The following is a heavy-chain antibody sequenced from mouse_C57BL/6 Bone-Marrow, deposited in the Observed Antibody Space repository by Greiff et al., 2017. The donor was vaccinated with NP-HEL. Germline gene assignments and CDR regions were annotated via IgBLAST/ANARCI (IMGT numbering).Heavy chain of an antibody. V-gene: IGHV1-5*01. CDR2: IYPGNSDT. J-gene: IGHJ4*01. CDR1: GYTFTSYW. Sequence: VQLKQSGTVLARPGASVKMSCKTSGYTFTSYWMHWVKQRPGQGLAWIGAIYPGNSDTSYNQKFKGKAKLTAVTAASTAYMEISSLTNEDTAVYYCTYGTYNYAIVYWGQGTSGSVSS. D-gene: IGHD2-1*01. CDR3: TYGTYNYAIVY.